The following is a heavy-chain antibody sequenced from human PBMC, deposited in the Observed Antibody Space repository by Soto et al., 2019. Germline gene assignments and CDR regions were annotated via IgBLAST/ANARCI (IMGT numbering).Heavy chain of an antibody. CDR1: GGSISSSNW. CDR2: IYHSGST. D-gene: IGHD3-10*01. CDR3: ATSREAGDPFDY. Sequence: QVQLQESGPGLVKPAGTLSLTCAVSGGSISSSNWWSWVRQPPGKGLEWIGEIYHSGSTNYNPSLKSRVTITVDKSNTQFSLKLSSVTAADTAVYYCATSREAGDPFDYWGQGTLVTVCS. V-gene: IGHV4-4*02. J-gene: IGHJ4*02.